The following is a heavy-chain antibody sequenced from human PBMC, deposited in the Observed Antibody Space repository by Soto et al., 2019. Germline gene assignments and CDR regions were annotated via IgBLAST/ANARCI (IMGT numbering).Heavy chain of an antibody. D-gene: IGHD6-6*01. J-gene: IGHJ4*02. CDR1: GYSFSNWW. V-gene: IGHV5-51*01. CDR2: IYPSDSQT. CDR3: ARVSSGPYSSSSFDY. Sequence: GESLKISCKGSGYSFSNWWIAWVRQMPGKGLEYMGIIYPSDSQTRYSPSFQGQVTISADNSKNTLYLQMNSLRAEDTAVYYCARVSSGPYSSSSFDYWGQGTLVTVSS.